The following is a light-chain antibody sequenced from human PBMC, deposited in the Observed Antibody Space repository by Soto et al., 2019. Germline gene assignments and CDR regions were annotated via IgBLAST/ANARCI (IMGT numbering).Light chain of an antibody. CDR2: VNSDGSH. Sequence: QPVLTQSPSASASLGASVKLTCTLSRGHNSYAIAWHQQQPQKGPRFLMKVNSDGSHTKGDGIPDRFSGSSSGTERYLTISSLQSEDEGDYYCQTWGTGSQGIFGGGTKLTVL. V-gene: IGLV4-69*02. CDR1: RGHNSYA. CDR3: QTWGTGSQGI. J-gene: IGLJ2*01.